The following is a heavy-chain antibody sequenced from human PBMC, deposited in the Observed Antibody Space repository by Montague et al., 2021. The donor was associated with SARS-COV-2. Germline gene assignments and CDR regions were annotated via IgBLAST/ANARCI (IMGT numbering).Heavy chain of an antibody. V-gene: IGHV4-34*01. D-gene: IGHD3-10*01. CDR3: ARLGDGVVPSPILGVGPYYSYYYMDV. J-gene: IGHJ6*03. CDR2: IHHGGST. Sequence: SESLSLTYAVHGGSFSTYSWNWIRQPPGKGLEWIGEIHHGGSTNCNPSLKSRVTISADTSKNQFSLKLTSMAAADTAVYYCARLGDGVVPSPILGVGPYYSYYYMDVWGKGTTVTVSS. CDR1: GGSFSTYS.